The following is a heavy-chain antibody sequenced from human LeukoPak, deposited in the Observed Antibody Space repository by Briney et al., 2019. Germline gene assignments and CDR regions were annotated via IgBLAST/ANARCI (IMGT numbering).Heavy chain of an antibody. CDR1: GFTFSNYA. V-gene: IGHV3-23*01. Sequence: PGGSLRLSCAASGFTFSNYAMSWVRQAPGKGLEWVSAINDSGGSTYYADSVKGRFTISRDNSKNTLYLQMSSLRDEDAAVYYCARDSGWIQFHYWGQGTQVTVSS. CDR2: INDSGGST. CDR3: ARDSGWIQFHY. D-gene: IGHD5-18*01. J-gene: IGHJ4*02.